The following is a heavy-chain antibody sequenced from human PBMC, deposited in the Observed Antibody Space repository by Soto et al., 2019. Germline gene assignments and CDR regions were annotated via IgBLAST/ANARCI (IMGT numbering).Heavy chain of an antibody. CDR1: GGNFRSYA. V-gene: IGHV1-69*01. CDR2: VTPIFGTE. D-gene: IGHD2-2*01. Sequence: QVLLVQSGAEVKKPGSSVRVSCTVSGGNFRSYAISWVRQAPGQGLELMGGVTPIFGTESYSQRFQGRVTITADESATTVYMELSSLRFDDTAAYYCATDTDEGYLVWGQGTRVSVS. J-gene: IGHJ4*02. CDR3: ATDTDEGYLV.